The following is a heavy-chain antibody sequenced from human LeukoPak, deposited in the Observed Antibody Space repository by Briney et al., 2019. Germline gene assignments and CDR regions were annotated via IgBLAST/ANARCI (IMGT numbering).Heavy chain of an antibody. CDR1: GFTFSSYW. Sequence: GGSLRLSCAASGFTFSSYWMSWVRQAPGKGLEWVANIKQDGSEKYYVDSVKGRFTISRDNAKNSLYLQMNSLRAEDTAVYYCARDSGYCSGGSCYSDFDYWGQGTLVTVSS. J-gene: IGHJ4*02. CDR3: ARDSGYCSGGSCYSDFDY. D-gene: IGHD2-15*01. CDR2: IKQDGSEK. V-gene: IGHV3-7*01.